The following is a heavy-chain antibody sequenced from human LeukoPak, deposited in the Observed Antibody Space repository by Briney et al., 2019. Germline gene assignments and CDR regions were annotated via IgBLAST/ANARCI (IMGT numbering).Heavy chain of an antibody. J-gene: IGHJ4*02. CDR3: ARTNWGSGEFDY. V-gene: IGHV4-39*07. CDR2: IYYSGST. D-gene: IGHD7-27*01. Sequence: PSETLSLTCTVSSGSISSSNYYWGWIRQPPGTGLEWIGSIYYSGSTYYNPSLKSRVTISVDTSKNRFSLNLSSVTAADTAVYFCARTNWGSGEFDYWGRGTLVTVSS. CDR1: SGSISSSNYY.